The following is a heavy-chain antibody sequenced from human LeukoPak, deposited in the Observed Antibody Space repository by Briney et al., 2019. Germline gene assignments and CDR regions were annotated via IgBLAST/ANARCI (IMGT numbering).Heavy chain of an antibody. J-gene: IGHJ6*03. D-gene: IGHD2-2*01. CDR1: GGSISSYY. Sequence: PPGSLSLTCTVSGGSISSYYWSWIRQPARKGLEWIGRIYTSGSTNYNPSLKGRVTMSVDTSKNQFSLKLSSVTAAYTAVYYCARGYSRPYCSSTSCDYYYYYMDVWGKGTTVTISS. CDR3: ARGYSRPYCSSTSCDYYYYYMDV. CDR2: IYTSGST. V-gene: IGHV4-4*07.